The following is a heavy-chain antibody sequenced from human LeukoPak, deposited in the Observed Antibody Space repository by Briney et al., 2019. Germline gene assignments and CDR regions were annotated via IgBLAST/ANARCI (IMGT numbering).Heavy chain of an antibody. CDR3: ASSGWYRSPVDY. V-gene: IGHV4-34*01. Sequence: PSETLSLTCAVYGGSFSGYYWSWIRQPPGKGLEWIGEINHSGSTNYNPSLKSRVTISVDTSKNQFSLKLSSVTAADTAVYYCASSGWYRSPVDYWGQGTLVTVSS. CDR1: GGSFSGYY. J-gene: IGHJ4*02. D-gene: IGHD6-19*01. CDR2: INHSGST.